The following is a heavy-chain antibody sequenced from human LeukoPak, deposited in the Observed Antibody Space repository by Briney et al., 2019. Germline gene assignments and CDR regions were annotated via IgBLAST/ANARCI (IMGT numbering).Heavy chain of an antibody. V-gene: IGHV3-21*01. D-gene: IGHD6-13*01. Sequence: GGSLGLSCAASGFTFSSYSMNWVRQAPGKGLQWVSSISSSSGYIYYADSVKGRFTISRDNAKNSLYLQMNSLRAEDTAVYYCARDVSSWYEPNWFDPWGQGTLVTVSS. CDR3: ARDVSSWYEPNWFDP. J-gene: IGHJ5*02. CDR2: ISSSSGYI. CDR1: GFTFSSYS.